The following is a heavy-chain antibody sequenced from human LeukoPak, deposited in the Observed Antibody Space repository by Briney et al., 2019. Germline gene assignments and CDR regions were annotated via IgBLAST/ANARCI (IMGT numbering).Heavy chain of an antibody. D-gene: IGHD3-10*01. Sequence: GGSLRLSCAASGFTFSSYWMSWVPQARGKGREWVSAITSTSSSTHDADSVQGRFTISRDNSKNTLYLQMKSLRPEDTAIYYCAKLFESGTYNNFFHYWGQGTLVTVFS. CDR2: ITSTSSST. V-gene: IGHV3-23*01. CDR3: AKLFESGTYNNFFHY. J-gene: IGHJ4*02. CDR1: GFTFSSYW.